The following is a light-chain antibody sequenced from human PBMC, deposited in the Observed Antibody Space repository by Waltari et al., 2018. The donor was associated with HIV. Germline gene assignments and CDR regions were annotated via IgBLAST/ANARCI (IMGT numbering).Light chain of an antibody. Sequence: QSALTQPASLSGSPGQSITISCTGTSSDVGGYNYVSWYQHHPGKAPKLLIYEVSNRPSGVSNRFSGSKSGNTASLIISGLQAEDEADYYCSSYTSSSTLAVFGGGTKLTVL. V-gene: IGLV2-14*01. CDR1: SSDVGGYNY. CDR2: EVS. CDR3: SSYTSSSTLAV. J-gene: IGLJ2*01.